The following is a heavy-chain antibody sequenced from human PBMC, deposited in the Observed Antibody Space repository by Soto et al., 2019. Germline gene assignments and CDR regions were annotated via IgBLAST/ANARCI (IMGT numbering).Heavy chain of an antibody. CDR3: ATSRSFDY. CDR2: IKQDGSEQ. CDR1: GFTFSSYW. D-gene: IGHD3-10*01. Sequence: GGSLRLSCAASGFTFSSYWMSWVRQVPGKGLEWVANIKQDGSEQYYVDSVMGRFTISRDNSKDSLYLQMNRLRAEDTAVYYCATSRSFDYWGQGALVTVSS. J-gene: IGHJ4*02. V-gene: IGHV3-7*02.